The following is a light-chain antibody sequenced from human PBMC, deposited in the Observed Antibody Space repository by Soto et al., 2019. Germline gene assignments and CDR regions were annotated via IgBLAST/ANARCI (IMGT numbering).Light chain of an antibody. CDR3: QQYGISPRT. CDR1: QSISTSY. Sequence: IVLTQSPGTLSLSPGERATLSCRASQSISTSYLAWYQQKPGQAPRLLIYGASTRATGIPDRFTGRGSGTDFSLTISRLEPEDFAVYYCQQYGISPRTFGQGTKVEIK. CDR2: GAS. J-gene: IGKJ1*01. V-gene: IGKV3-20*01.